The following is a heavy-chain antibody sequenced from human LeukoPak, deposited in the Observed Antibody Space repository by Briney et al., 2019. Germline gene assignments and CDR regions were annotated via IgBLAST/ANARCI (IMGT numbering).Heavy chain of an antibody. J-gene: IGHJ4*02. D-gene: IGHD6-19*01. Sequence: GGSLRLSCAASGFTFSTYAMSWVRQAPGKGLEWVSGISGSGGNSFYADSVKGRITISRDNSKNTLYLQMNSLRAEDTAVYYCAKKSGVAVSDTHFDYWGQGTLVTVSS. CDR3: AKKSGVAVSDTHFDY. CDR1: GFTFSTYA. V-gene: IGHV3-23*01. CDR2: ISGSGGNS.